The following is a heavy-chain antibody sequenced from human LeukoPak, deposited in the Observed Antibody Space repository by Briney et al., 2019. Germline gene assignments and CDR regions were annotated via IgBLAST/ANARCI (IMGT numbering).Heavy chain of an antibody. V-gene: IGHV3-30*04. CDR2: ISYDGSNK. CDR1: GFTFSSYA. Sequence: GGSLRLSCAASGFTFSSYAMHWVRQAPGKGLEWVAVISYDGSNKYYADSVKGRFTISRDNSKNTLYLQMNSLRAEDTAVYYCAKDRKGYCSGGSCYEVDYWGQGTLVTVSS. CDR3: AKDRKGYCSGGSCYEVDY. J-gene: IGHJ4*02. D-gene: IGHD2-15*01.